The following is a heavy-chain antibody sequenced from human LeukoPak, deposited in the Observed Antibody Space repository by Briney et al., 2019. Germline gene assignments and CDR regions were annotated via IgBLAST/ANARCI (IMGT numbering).Heavy chain of an antibody. CDR3: AKGVAGTNWFDP. Sequence: GRSLRLSCAASGFTFSSYGMHWVRQAPGKGLEWVAVIWYDGNNKYYADSVKGRFTISRDNSKNTLYLQMNSLRAEDTAVYYCAKGVAGTNWFDPWGQGTLVTVSS. D-gene: IGHD6-19*01. CDR2: IWYDGNNK. J-gene: IGHJ5*02. V-gene: IGHV3-33*06. CDR1: GFTFSSYG.